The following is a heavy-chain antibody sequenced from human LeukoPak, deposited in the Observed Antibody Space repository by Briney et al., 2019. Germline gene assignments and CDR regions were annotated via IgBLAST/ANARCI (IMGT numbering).Heavy chain of an antibody. V-gene: IGHV3-23*01. CDR3: ERPVFCSGTGCYGYFQH. Sequence: GGSLRLSCAAPGFTFSTYAMSWVRQAPGKGLEWVSTISGSGSSTYYADSVKGRFTISRDNSKSTLYLQMNSLRDENTAVYYCERPVFCSGTGCYGYFQHWGQGTLVTVSS. J-gene: IGHJ1*01. D-gene: IGHD2-2*01. CDR2: ISGSGSST. CDR1: GFTFSTYA.